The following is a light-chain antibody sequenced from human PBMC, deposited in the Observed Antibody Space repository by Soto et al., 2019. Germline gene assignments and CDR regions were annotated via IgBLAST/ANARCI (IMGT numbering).Light chain of an antibody. CDR3: SSYTSSSLHV. J-gene: IGLJ1*01. Sequence: QSVLAQPASVSGSPGQSITISCTGTSSDVGGYNYVSWYQQHPSKAPKLMICDVSNRPSGVSNRFSGSKSGNTASLTIPGLQAEDEADYYCSSYTSSSLHVFGTGTKVTV. CDR2: DVS. CDR1: SSDVGGYNY. V-gene: IGLV2-14*03.